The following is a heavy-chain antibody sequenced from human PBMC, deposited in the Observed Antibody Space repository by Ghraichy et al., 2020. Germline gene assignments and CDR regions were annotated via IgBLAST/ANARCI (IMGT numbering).Heavy chain of an antibody. V-gene: IGHV3-23*01. D-gene: IGHD2-2*01. CDR3: AKDQPRYCSSTSCQKINWFDP. Sequence: GGSLRLSCAASGFTFSSYAMSWVRQAPGKGLEWVSAISGSGGSTYYADSVKGRFTISRDNSKNTLYLQMNSLRAEDTAVYYCAKDQPRYCSSTSCQKINWFDPWGQGTLVTVSS. CDR2: ISGSGGST. J-gene: IGHJ5*02. CDR1: GFTFSSYA.